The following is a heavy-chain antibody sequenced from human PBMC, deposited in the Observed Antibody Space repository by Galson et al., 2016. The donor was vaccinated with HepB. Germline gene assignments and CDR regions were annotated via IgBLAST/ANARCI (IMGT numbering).Heavy chain of an antibody. CDR3: ARDQGYCSGITCLIYDY. CDR1: GFAFNTYA. Sequence: SLRLSCATSGFAFNTYAMNWVRQAPGKGLEWVAGVSGHAGSTYYADSVKGRFAISRDNSRNTLYLQMNSVRAEDTAVYYCARDQGYCSGITCLIYDYWGQGTLVTV. D-gene: IGHD2-2*01. J-gene: IGHJ4*02. CDR2: VSGHAGST. V-gene: IGHV3-23*01.